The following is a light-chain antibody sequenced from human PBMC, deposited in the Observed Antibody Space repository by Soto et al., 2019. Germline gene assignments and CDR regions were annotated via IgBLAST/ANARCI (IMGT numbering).Light chain of an antibody. CDR3: QCYDSTLKGCV. CDR2: DVS. Sequence: QSVLTQPASVSGSPGQSITISCTGTSSDFGGYDYVSWYQQHPGKAPKLMIYDVSSRPSGVSNRFSGSKSGNTASLTISGLQDEDEADYYCQCYDSTLKGCVFGTGTKVTVL. J-gene: IGLJ1*01. V-gene: IGLV2-14*01. CDR1: SSDFGGYDY.